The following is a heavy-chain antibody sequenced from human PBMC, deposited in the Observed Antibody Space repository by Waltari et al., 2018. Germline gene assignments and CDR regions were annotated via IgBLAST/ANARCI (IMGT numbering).Heavy chain of an antibody. CDR3: ARDRNGYNLFDY. CDR2: IIPILGIA. CDR1: GGTFSSYA. Sequence: QVQLVQSGAEVKKPGSSVQVSCKASGGTFSSYAISWVRQAPGQGLEWMGGIIPILGIANYAQKFQGRVTITADESTSTAYMELSSLRSEDTAVYYCARDRNGYNLFDYWGQGTLVTVSS. V-gene: IGHV1-69*04. D-gene: IGHD5-12*01. J-gene: IGHJ4*02.